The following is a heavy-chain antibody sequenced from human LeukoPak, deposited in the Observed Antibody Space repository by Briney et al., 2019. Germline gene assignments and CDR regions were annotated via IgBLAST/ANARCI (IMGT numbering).Heavy chain of an antibody. D-gene: IGHD3-10*01. CDR3: AKDGYYYGSGSHFDY. Sequence: SETLSLTCAVYGGSFSGYYWSWIRQPPGKGLEWIGEINHSGSTNYNPSLKSRVTISVDTSKNQFSLKLSSVTAADTAVYYCAKDGYYYGSGSHFDYWGQGTLVTVSS. V-gene: IGHV4-34*01. CDR1: GGSFSGYY. CDR2: INHSGST. J-gene: IGHJ4*02.